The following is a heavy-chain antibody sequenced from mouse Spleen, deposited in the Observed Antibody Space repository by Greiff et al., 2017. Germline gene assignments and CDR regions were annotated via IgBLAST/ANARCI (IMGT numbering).Heavy chain of an antibody. Sequence: DVMLVESGGDLVKPGGSLKLSCAASGFTFSSYGMSWVRQTPDKRLEWVATISSGGSYTYYPDSVKGRFTISRDNAKNTLYLQMSSLKSEDTAMYYCARHDAVATPFAYWGQGTLVTVSA. D-gene: IGHD1-1*01. V-gene: IGHV5-6*02. CDR2: ISSGGSYT. CDR1: GFTFSSYG. CDR3: ARHDAVATPFAY. J-gene: IGHJ3*01.